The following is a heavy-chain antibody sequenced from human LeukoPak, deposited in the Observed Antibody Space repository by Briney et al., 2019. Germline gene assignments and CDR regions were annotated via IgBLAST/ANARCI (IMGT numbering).Heavy chain of an antibody. J-gene: IGHJ4*02. Sequence: GASLKVSCKAFGYTFTNYHMHWVRQAPGQGLEWMGIINPSGGSTTYAQKFQGRVTMTRDMSTSTVYMELSSLRSEDTAVYYCASYLSGWPMKYWGQGTLVTVSS. V-gene: IGHV1-46*01. CDR3: ASYLSGWPMKY. CDR1: GYTFTNYH. CDR2: INPSGGST. D-gene: IGHD6-19*01.